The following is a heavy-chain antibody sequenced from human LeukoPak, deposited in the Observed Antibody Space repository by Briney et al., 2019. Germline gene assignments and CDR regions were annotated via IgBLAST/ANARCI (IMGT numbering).Heavy chain of an antibody. CDR2: INPNNGDT. Sequence: GASVKVSCKASGYTFAGYFMHWVRQAPGQGLEWIGWINPNNGDTYYAQKFQGRVTMTRDTSISTAYMELSRLRFDDKAVYYCARRVSSWSEGWFDPWSQGTLVTVSS. CDR3: ARRVSSWSEGWFDP. J-gene: IGHJ5*02. D-gene: IGHD6-13*01. V-gene: IGHV1-2*02. CDR1: GYTFAGYF.